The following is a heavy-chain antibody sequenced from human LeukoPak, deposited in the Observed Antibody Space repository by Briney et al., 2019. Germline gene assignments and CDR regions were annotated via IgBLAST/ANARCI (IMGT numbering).Heavy chain of an antibody. Sequence: ASVKVSCKASGGTFSSYAISWVRQAPGQGLEWMGGIIPIFGTANYAQKFQGRVTITADKSTSTAYMELSSLRSEDTAVYYCAAGNYDFWSGYYDNWFDLWGQGTLVTVSS. V-gene: IGHV1-69*06. J-gene: IGHJ5*02. CDR2: IIPIFGTA. CDR3: AAGNYDFWSGYYDNWFDL. CDR1: GGTFSSYA. D-gene: IGHD3-3*01.